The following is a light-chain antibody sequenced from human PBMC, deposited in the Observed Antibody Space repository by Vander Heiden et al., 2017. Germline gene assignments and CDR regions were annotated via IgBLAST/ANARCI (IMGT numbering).Light chain of an antibody. CDR1: QSVLLSSTNKNY. V-gene: IGKV4-1*01. CDR3: RQDDTFPRT. CDR2: LGS. J-gene: IGKJ1*01. Sequence: DIVMTQSPDSLTVSLGERATINCKSSQSVLLSSTNKNYLGWYQQKPGPPPKLLIYLGSIWESRAPDRFSGSGSGTDFTLTISSLQAEDVAVYYCRQDDTFPRTFGQGTKVEIK.